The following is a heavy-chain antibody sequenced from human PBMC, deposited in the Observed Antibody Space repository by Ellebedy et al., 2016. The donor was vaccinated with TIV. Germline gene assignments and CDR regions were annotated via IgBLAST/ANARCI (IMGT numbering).Heavy chain of an antibody. CDR3: ATDYGPTYQIEYFQH. Sequence: SVKVSXXASGGTFSSYAISWVRQAPGQGLEWMGGIIPIFGTANYAQKFQGRVTMTEDTSTDTAYMELSSLRSEDTAVYYCATDYGPTYQIEYFQHWGQGTLVTVSS. D-gene: IGHD2-2*01. CDR2: IIPIFGTA. J-gene: IGHJ1*01. CDR1: GGTFSSYA. V-gene: IGHV1-69*06.